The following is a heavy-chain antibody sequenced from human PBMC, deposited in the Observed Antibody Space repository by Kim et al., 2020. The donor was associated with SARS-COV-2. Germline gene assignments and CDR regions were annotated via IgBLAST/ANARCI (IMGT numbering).Heavy chain of an antibody. V-gene: IGHV4-4*07. Sequence: SETLSLTCTVSGGSISSYYWSWIRQPAGKGLEWIGRIYTSGSTNYNPSLKSRVTMSVDTSKNQFSLKLSSVTAADTAVYYCARDGDYVWGSYRINDAFDIWGQGTMVTVSS. CDR3: ARDGDYVWGSYRINDAFDI. CDR2: IYTSGST. D-gene: IGHD3-16*02. CDR1: GGSISSYY. J-gene: IGHJ3*02.